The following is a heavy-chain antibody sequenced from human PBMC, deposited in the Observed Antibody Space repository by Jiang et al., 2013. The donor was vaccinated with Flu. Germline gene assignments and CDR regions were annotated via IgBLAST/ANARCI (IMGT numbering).Heavy chain of an antibody. CDR1: GYSFSMYD. Sequence: GAEVKKPGASIKVSCRASGYSFSMYDINWVRQAPGQGLEWLGWISVKSGTANYAETLHDRGTMSTDKATNTAYLEVRGLTSEDTAVYYCARGATGGSGAGAFDVWGQGTMVTVSS. V-gene: IGHV1-18*01. CDR2: ISVKSGTA. CDR3: ARGATGGSGAGAFDV. J-gene: IGHJ3*01. D-gene: IGHD1-1*01.